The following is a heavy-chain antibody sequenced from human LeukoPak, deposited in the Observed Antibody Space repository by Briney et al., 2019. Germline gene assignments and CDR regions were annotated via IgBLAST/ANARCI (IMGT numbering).Heavy chain of an antibody. J-gene: IGHJ3*02. D-gene: IGHD5-12*01. CDR2: ISYDGSNQ. Sequence: GGSLRLSCTASGFTFSSYGMHWVRQAPGKGLEWVAVISYDGSNQYYADSVKGRFTISRDNSKNTLYVQIHSLRAEDTAVYYCARRDSGYDNRAFDIWGQGTMVIVSS. V-gene: IGHV3-30*03. CDR3: ARRDSGYDNRAFDI. CDR1: GFTFSSYG.